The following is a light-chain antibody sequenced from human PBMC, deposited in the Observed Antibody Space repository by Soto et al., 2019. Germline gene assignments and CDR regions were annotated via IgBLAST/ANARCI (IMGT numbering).Light chain of an antibody. CDR1: SSNIGAGYH. CDR2: GDS. Sequence: SVLTQPPSVSGAPGQRVTISCTGSSSNIGAGYHVPWYQQLPGAAPKLLIFGDSNRPSGVPDRFSGSKSGTSASLAITGLQADDEADYSCQSSDSRLSGSDVFGTGTKVTVL. V-gene: IGLV1-40*01. J-gene: IGLJ1*01. CDR3: QSSDSRLSGSDV.